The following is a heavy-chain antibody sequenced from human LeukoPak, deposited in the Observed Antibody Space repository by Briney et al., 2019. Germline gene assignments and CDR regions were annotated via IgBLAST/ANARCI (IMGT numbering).Heavy chain of an antibody. CDR1: GLTVSSNY. Sequence: PGGSLRLSCAASGLTVSSNYMSWVRQAPGEGLEWVSVIYSGGSTYYADSVKGRFTISRDHSKNTLSLQMDSLRAEDTAVYYCARDRSYGQGGLDYWGQGTLVTVSS. CDR2: IYSGGST. CDR3: ARDRSYGQGGLDY. V-gene: IGHV3-53*01. J-gene: IGHJ4*02. D-gene: IGHD5-18*01.